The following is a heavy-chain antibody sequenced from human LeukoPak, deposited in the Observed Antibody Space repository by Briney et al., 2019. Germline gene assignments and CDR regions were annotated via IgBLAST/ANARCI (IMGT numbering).Heavy chain of an antibody. V-gene: IGHV3-23*01. CDR3: AKGEGYSSGGGYFDY. D-gene: IGHD6-25*01. J-gene: IGHJ4*02. CDR2: NSGSVDST. Sequence: PGGSLRLSCAASGFTFSNYAMSWVRQAPGKGLEWVSGNSGSVDSTYHADSVKGRFTISRDNSKNTVYLQMNSLRAEDTAVYYCAKGEGYSSGGGYFDYWGQGTLVTVSS. CDR1: GFTFSNYA.